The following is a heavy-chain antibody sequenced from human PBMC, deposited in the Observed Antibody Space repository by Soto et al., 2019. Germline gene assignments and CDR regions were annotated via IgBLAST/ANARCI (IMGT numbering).Heavy chain of an antibody. D-gene: IGHD2-2*01. CDR2: IYPGDSDT. J-gene: IGHJ5*02. CDR3: ARGYCTTTICDPWFDP. CDR1: GYSVTSYW. V-gene: IGHV5-51*01. Sequence: PGESLKISCTGVGYSVTSYWIAWVRQTPGKGLEWMGIIYPGDSDTRYSPSFEGQVTISVDKSITTAYLQWSSLKASDTAMYYCARGYCTTTICDPWFDPWGQGTLVTVSS.